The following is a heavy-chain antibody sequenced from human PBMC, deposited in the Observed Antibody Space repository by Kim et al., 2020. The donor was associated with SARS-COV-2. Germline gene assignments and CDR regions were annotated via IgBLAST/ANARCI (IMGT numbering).Heavy chain of an antibody. Sequence: SETLSLTCAVSGGSISSENYWSWVRQPPGKGLEWIGEIFHSGSTNYNPSLKSRVTLSIDKSKNQFSLRLSSVTAADTAVYYCARPGGRATPYGMDVWGQGTTVTVSS. CDR3: ARPGGRATPYGMDV. D-gene: IGHD3-16*01. V-gene: IGHV4-4*02. J-gene: IGHJ6*02. CDR1: GGSISSENY. CDR2: IFHSGST.